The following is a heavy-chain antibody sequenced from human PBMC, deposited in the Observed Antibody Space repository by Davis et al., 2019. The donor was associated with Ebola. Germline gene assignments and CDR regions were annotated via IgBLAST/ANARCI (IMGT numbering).Heavy chain of an antibody. V-gene: IGHV3-23*01. CDR1: GLTFSSYA. CDR2: ITGGGGIT. Sequence: GESLKISCAASGLTFSSYAMSWVRQAPGKGLEWVSAITGGGGITYSADSVKGRFTISRDNSKNTLYLQMNSLRAEDTAVYYCAKTHGDWHYFDYWGQGTLVTVSS. D-gene: IGHD4-17*01. CDR3: AKTHGDWHYFDY. J-gene: IGHJ4*02.